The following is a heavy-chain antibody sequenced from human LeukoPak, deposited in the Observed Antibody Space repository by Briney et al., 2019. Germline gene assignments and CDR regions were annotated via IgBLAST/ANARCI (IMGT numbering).Heavy chain of an antibody. CDR1: GYTFTGYY. V-gene: IGHV1-2*02. Sequence: ASVKVSCKASGYTFTGYYMHWVRQAPGQGLEWMGLINPNSGGTNYAQKFQGRVTMTRDTSISKAYMELSRQRSDDTAVYYCARSYNYLVPHNFDCWGQGTLVTVSS. J-gene: IGHJ4*02. CDR2: INPNSGGT. CDR3: ARSYNYLVPHNFDC. D-gene: IGHD1-1*01.